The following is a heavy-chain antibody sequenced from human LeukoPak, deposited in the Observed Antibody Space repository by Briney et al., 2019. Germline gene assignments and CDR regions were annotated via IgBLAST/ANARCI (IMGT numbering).Heavy chain of an antibody. Sequence: GGSLRLSCAASGFTFSSYAMSWVRQAPGKGLEWVSAISGSGGSTYYADSVKDRFTISRDNSKNTLYLQMNSLRAEDTAVYYCAKSALSGYDAVRYYFDYWGQGTLVTVSS. CDR2: ISGSGGST. CDR3: AKSALSGYDAVRYYFDY. CDR1: GFTFSSYA. D-gene: IGHD3-3*01. V-gene: IGHV3-23*01. J-gene: IGHJ4*02.